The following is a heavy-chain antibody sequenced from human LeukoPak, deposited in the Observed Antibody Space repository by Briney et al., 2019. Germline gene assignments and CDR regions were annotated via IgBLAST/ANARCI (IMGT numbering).Heavy chain of an antibody. J-gene: IGHJ3*02. CDR3: AQLITYYYDSSGYCGNAFDI. V-gene: IGHV1-2*02. CDR1: GYTFTGYY. CDR2: INHNSGGT. D-gene: IGHD3-22*01. Sequence: GASVKVSCKASGYTFTGYYMHWVRQAPGQGLEWMGGINHNSGGTNYAQKFQGRVTITRDTSISTAYMELSRLRSDDTAVYYCAQLITYYYDSSGYCGNAFDIWGQGTMVTVSS.